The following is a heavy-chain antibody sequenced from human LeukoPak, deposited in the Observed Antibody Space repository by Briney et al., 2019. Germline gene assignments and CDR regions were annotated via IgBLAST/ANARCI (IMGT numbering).Heavy chain of an antibody. CDR1: GFTFDDYA. V-gene: IGHV3-9*01. CDR3: AKDMRGIAAAGSLDY. Sequence: GRSLRLSCAASGFTFDDYAMHWVRQAPGKGLEWVSGISWNSGSIGYADSVKGRFTISRDNAKNSLYLQMNSLRAEDTALYYCAKDMRGIAAAGSLDYWGQGILVTVSS. D-gene: IGHD6-13*01. J-gene: IGHJ4*02. CDR2: ISWNSGSI.